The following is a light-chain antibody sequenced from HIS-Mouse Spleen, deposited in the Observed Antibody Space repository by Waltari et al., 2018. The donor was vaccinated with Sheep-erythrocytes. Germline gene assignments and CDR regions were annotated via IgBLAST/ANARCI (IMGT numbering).Light chain of an antibody. V-gene: IGLV3-10*01. Sequence: SYELTQPPSVSVSPGQTASITCSGDALPKKYAYWYQQKSGQAPVLVIYEDSKRPSGIPERFSGSSSGTMATLTISGAQVEDDADYYCYSTDSSGNHWVFGGGTKLTVL. J-gene: IGLJ3*02. CDR1: ALPKKY. CDR2: EDS. CDR3: YSTDSSGNHWV.